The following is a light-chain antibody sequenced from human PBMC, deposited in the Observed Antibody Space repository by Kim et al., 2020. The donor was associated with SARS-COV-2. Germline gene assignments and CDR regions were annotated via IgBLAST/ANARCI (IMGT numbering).Light chain of an antibody. J-gene: IGKJ4*01. V-gene: IGKV3-15*01. CDR3: QQYKTWPLT. Sequence: VSPGERATISCRASQSVSSSLAWYQQKPGQPPRLLIYGASTRATGIPARFSGSASGTEFTLTISSLQSEDFAVYFCQQYKTWPLTFGGGTKVDIK. CDR2: GAS. CDR1: QSVSSS.